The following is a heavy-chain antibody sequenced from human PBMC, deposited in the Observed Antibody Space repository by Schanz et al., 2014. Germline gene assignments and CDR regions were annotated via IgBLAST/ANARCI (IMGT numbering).Heavy chain of an antibody. J-gene: IGHJ3*02. CDR2: IIPSLGLA. CDR3: ARENLNWEAFDI. V-gene: IGHV1-69*09. D-gene: IGHD7-27*01. CDR1: GYTFTSDS. Sequence: QVQLVQSGAEVKKPGASVKVSCKASGYTFTSDSMHWVRQAPGQGLEWMGRIIPSLGLAKYEQKFQDKVTITADTSTTTAYMELSGLRSEDTAVYYCARENLNWEAFDIWGQGTVVTVSS.